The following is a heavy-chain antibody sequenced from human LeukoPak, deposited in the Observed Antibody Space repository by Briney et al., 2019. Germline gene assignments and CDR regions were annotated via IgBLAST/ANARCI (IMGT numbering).Heavy chain of an antibody. Sequence: GGSLRLSCAASGFTFSSYWMHWVRQAPGKGLVWVSRINSDGSSTTYADSVKGRFTISRDNAKNTLYLQMNSLKTEDTAVYCCTTGIRGDWGQGTLVTVSS. D-gene: IGHD3-10*01. CDR3: TTGIRGD. V-gene: IGHV3-74*01. CDR2: INSDGSST. CDR1: GFTFSSYW. J-gene: IGHJ4*02.